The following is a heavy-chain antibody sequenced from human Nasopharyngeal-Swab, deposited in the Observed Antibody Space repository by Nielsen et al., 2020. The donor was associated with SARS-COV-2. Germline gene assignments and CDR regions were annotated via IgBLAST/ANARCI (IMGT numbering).Heavy chain of an antibody. D-gene: IGHD2-2*03. CDR2: ISASGDST. J-gene: IGHJ6*02. Sequence: VRQAPGKGLEWVSGISASGDSTYYADSVKGRFTISRDNPKNTLYLQMNSLRAEDTAVYYCAKDTRDLDIGVGYYYYYGMDVWGQGTTVTVSS. CDR3: AKDTRDLDIGVGYYYYYGMDV. V-gene: IGHV3-23*01.